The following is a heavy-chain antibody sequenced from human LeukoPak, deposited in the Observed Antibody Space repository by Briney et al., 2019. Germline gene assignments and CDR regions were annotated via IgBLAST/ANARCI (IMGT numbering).Heavy chain of an antibody. J-gene: IGHJ4*02. D-gene: IGHD5-18*01. V-gene: IGHV3-23*01. CDR3: SRHDSFIPD. CDR1: GLTFNYYA. Sequence: GRSQRLLYAASGLTFNYYAMSCARQAPAKGLVWVSDISDNEGRTYYTDSAKGSFPISRDNPKNTVYLQMHNLRADETAVYFCSRHDSFIPDWGQGTLVTVSS. CDR2: ISDNEGRT.